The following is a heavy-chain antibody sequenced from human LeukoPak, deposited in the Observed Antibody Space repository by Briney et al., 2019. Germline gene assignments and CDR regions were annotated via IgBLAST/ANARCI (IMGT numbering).Heavy chain of an antibody. Sequence: AGGSLRLSCAASGFNFITAWMTWVRQVPGRGLEWVGRIKSKTDGGTTDYAAPVKGRFAISRDDSKNTLYLQMNSLKTEDTAVYYCTTGSGWLQLRYFDYWGQGTLVTVTS. D-gene: IGHD5-24*01. CDR3: TTGSGWLQLRYFDY. CDR2: IKSKTDGGTT. J-gene: IGHJ4*02. CDR1: GFNFITAW. V-gene: IGHV3-15*01.